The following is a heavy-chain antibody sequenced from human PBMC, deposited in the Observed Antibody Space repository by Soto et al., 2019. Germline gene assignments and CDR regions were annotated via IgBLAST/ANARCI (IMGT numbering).Heavy chain of an antibody. CDR2: ISGSGGST. CDR3: AKFWGSSGWYRGAPIVDY. Sequence: GGSLILSCAASGFTFSSYAMSWVRQAPGKGLEWVSAISGSGGSTYYADSVKGRFTISRDNSKNTLYLQMNSLRAEDTAVYYCAKFWGSSGWYRGAPIVDYWGQGTLVTVSS. CDR1: GFTFSSYA. J-gene: IGHJ4*02. V-gene: IGHV3-23*01. D-gene: IGHD6-19*01.